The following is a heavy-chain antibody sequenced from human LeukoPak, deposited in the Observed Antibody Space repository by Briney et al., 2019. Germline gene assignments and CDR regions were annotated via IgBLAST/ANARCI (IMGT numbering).Heavy chain of an antibody. CDR2: IYYSGST. V-gene: IGHV4-30-4*01. CDR1: GGSISSGDYY. CDR3: ARAPGVRGVSRLVNWFDP. D-gene: IGHD3-10*01. J-gene: IGHJ5*02. Sequence: PSETLSLTCTVSGGSISSGDYYWSWIRQPPGKGLEWIGYIYYSGSTYYNPSLKSRVTISVDTSKNQFSLKLSSVTAADTAVYYRARAPGVRGVSRLVNWFDPWGQGTLVTVSS.